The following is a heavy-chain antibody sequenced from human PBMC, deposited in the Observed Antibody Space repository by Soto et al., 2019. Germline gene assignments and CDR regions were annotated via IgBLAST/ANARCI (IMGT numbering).Heavy chain of an antibody. D-gene: IGHD6-19*01. CDR2: IYWDDDK. CDR1: GFSLSSTRMA. V-gene: IGHV2-5*02. J-gene: IGHJ4*02. CDR3: SHIVGAGLRFYFGY. Sequence: QITLKESGPTLVKPTQTLTLTCTFSGFSLSSTRMAVGWIRQPPGKALEWLALIYWDDDKRYSPFLKSRLTLTKDPPKNPVVLTMAHMDPVDTARYYRSHIVGAGLRFYFGYWGQGTLVTGSS.